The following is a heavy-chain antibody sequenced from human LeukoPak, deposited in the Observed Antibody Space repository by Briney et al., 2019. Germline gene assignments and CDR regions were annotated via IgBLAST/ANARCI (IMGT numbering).Heavy chain of an antibody. J-gene: IGHJ6*04. CDR2: IISSGSTI. CDR3: ARVDYYGSGSPSGMDV. Sequence: GGSLSLSCAASGFSFISYEMNWVRQAPGKGLEGVSYIISSGSTIYYADSVKGRFTISRDNAKNSLYLQMNSLRAEDTAVYYCARVDYYGSGSPSGMDVWGKGTTVTVSS. CDR1: GFSFISYE. V-gene: IGHV3-48*03. D-gene: IGHD3-10*01.